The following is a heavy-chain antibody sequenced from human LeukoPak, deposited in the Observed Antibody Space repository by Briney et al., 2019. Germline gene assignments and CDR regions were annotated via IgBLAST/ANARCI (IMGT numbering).Heavy chain of an antibody. Sequence: GGSLRLSCAASGFTFDDYGMSWVRQAPGKGLEWVSGINWNGVSTSYADSVKGRFTTSRDNAKNSLYLQMNSLRAEDTALYYCARVHYYYDSSGYYYRGFDYWGQGTLVTVSS. CDR3: ARVHYYYDSSGYYYRGFDY. CDR2: INWNGVST. D-gene: IGHD3-22*01. CDR1: GFTFDDYG. J-gene: IGHJ4*02. V-gene: IGHV3-20*04.